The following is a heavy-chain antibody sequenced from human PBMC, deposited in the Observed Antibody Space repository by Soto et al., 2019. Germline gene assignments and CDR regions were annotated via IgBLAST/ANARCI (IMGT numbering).Heavy chain of an antibody. Sequence: SVKVSCKASGGTFSSYAISWVRQAPGQGLEWMGGIIPIFGTANYAQKFQGRVTITADESTSTAYMELSSLRSEDTAVYYCAREDCSSTSCPPQYYYGMDVWGQGTTVTVSS. CDR1: GGTFSSYA. CDR2: IIPIFGTA. J-gene: IGHJ6*02. V-gene: IGHV1-69*13. CDR3: AREDCSSTSCPPQYYYGMDV. D-gene: IGHD2-2*01.